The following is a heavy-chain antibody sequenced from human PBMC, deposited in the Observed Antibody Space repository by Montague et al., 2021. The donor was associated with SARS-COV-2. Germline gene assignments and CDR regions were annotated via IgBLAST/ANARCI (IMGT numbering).Heavy chain of an antibody. CDR3: ARAGWDYYYGMDV. Sequence: SLRLSCAASGFTFGDYGMSWVRQAPGRGLEWVSGINWNGGSTGYADSVKGRFTISRDNAKNSLYLQMNSLSAEDTALYYCARAGWDYYYGMDVWGQGTTVTVSS. V-gene: IGHV3-20*04. J-gene: IGHJ6*02. D-gene: IGHD1-1*01. CDR1: GFTFGDYG. CDR2: INWNGGST.